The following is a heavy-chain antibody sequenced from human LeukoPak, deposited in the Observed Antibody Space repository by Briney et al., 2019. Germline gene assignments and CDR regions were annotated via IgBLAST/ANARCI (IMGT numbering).Heavy chain of an antibody. CDR2: ISSSSSYI. D-gene: IGHD3-10*01. V-gene: IGHV3-21*01. J-gene: IGHJ3*01. CDR1: GFTFSSYS. Sequence: GGSLRLSCAASGFTFSSYSMNWVRQAPGKGLEWVSSISSSSSYIYYADSVKGRFTISRDNAKNSLYLQMNSLRAEDTAVYYCARGGLVRGSLNSLTGFDFWGQGTMVTVSS. CDR3: ARGGLVRGSLNSLTGFDF.